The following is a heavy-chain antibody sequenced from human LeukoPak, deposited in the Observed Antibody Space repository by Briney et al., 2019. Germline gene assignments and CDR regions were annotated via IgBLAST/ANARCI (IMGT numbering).Heavy chain of an antibody. V-gene: IGHV1-18*01. CDR1: GYTFTSYS. CDR2: ISTFSGNT. CDR3: ARGNWNDPKVHSDY. J-gene: IGHJ4*02. D-gene: IGHD1-1*01. Sequence: ASVKVSCKASGYTFTSYSITWVRQAPGQGLERMAWISTFSGNTKYAQKFQGRVTMTTDTSTSTAYMELRSLRSDDTAVYYCARGNWNDPKVHSDYWGQGTLVTVSS.